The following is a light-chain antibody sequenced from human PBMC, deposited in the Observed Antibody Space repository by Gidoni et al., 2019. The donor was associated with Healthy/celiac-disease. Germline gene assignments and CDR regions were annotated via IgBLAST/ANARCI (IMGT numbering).Light chain of an antibody. Sequence: QSVLTQPPSASGTPGQTFTISCSGSSSNIGSNTVNWYQQLPGTAPKLLIYSNKQRPSGVPDRFAGSKSGTSAALAISGLQSEDEADYYCAAWDDSLNGYVVFGGGTKLTVL. V-gene: IGLV1-44*01. CDR1: SSNIGSNT. J-gene: IGLJ2*01. CDR3: AAWDDSLNGYVV. CDR2: SNK.